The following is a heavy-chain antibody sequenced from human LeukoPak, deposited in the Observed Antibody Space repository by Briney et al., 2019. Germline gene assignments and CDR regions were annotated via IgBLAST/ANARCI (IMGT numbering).Heavy chain of an antibody. CDR2: ISWNSGSI. V-gene: IGHV3-9*01. J-gene: IGHJ4*02. CDR3: ARALGSSAWYYY. Sequence: GGSLRLSCAASGFTFDDYAMHWVRQAPGKGLEWVSGISWNSGSIGYADSVMGRFTISRDNAKNSLYLQMNSLRAEDTALYYCARALGSSAWYYYWGQGTLVTVSS. D-gene: IGHD6-19*01. CDR1: GFTFDDYA.